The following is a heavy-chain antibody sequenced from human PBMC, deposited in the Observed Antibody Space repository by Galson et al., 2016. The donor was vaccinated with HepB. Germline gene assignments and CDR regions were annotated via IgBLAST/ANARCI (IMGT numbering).Heavy chain of an antibody. CDR1: GGSVSSGSYY. V-gene: IGHV4-61*01. Sequence: LSLTCTVSGGSVSSGSYYWSWIRQPPGKGLEWIGYIYYSGNTNYNPSLKSRVTISIDTSNNQFSLKLSSVTAADTAVYYCARVGRRDSYDETLDYWGQGTLVSVSS. J-gene: IGHJ4*02. CDR2: IYYSGNT. CDR3: ARVGRRDSYDETLDY. D-gene: IGHD5-18*01.